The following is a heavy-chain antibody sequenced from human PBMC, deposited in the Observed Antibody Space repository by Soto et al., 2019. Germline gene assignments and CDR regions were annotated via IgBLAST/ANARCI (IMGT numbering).Heavy chain of an antibody. CDR3: ARGGYSISYRLDY. J-gene: IGHJ4*02. CDR1: GGTFSSYA. V-gene: IGHV1-69*01. D-gene: IGHD6-6*01. Sequence: QVQLVQSGAEVKKPGSSVKVSCKASGGTFSSYAINWVRQLPGQGLEWMGGIMPIIGTANYAQMFQSRVTITADESTSTAYMELSSLRSEDTAVYYCARGGYSISYRLDYWGQGTLVTVSS. CDR2: IMPIIGTA.